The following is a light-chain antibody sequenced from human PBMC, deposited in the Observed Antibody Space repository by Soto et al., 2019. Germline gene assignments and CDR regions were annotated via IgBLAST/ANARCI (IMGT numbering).Light chain of an antibody. J-gene: IGLJ1*01. V-gene: IGLV2-14*01. Sequence: QSALTQPASVSGSPGQSITISCTGNSSDVGGYNYVSWYQQHPGKAPKLMIYEVSNRPSGVSNRFSGSKSGNTASLTISGLQAEDEADYYCSSFTSSSTFVFGTGTKVTVL. CDR2: EVS. CDR3: SSFTSSSTFV. CDR1: SSDVGGYNY.